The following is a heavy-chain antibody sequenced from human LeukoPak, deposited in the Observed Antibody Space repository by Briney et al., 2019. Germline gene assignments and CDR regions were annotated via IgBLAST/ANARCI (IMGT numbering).Heavy chain of an antibody. CDR3: ARRITIFGVVDY. D-gene: IGHD3-3*01. V-gene: IGHV4-59*01. J-gene: IGHJ4*02. CDR2: IYYSGST. Sequence: SKTLSLTCTVSGGSISSYYWSWIRQPPGKGLEWIGYIYYSGSTNYNPSLKSRVTISVDTSKNQFSLKLSSVTAADTAVYYCARRITIFGVVDYWGQGTLVTVSS. CDR1: GGSISSYY.